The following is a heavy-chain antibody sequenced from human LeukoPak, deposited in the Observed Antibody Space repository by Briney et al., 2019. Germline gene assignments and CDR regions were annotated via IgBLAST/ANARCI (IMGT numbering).Heavy chain of an antibody. V-gene: IGHV3-30-3*01. CDR1: GFTFSSYA. D-gene: IGHD6-13*01. CDR3: ARDKSIAAAGPTEYFQH. Sequence: GGSLRLSCAASGFTFSSYAMHWVRQAPGKGLEWVAVISYDGSNKYYADSVKGRFTISRDNSKNTLYLQMNSLRAEDTAVYYCARDKSIAAAGPTEYFQHWGQGTLVTVSS. J-gene: IGHJ1*01. CDR2: ISYDGSNK.